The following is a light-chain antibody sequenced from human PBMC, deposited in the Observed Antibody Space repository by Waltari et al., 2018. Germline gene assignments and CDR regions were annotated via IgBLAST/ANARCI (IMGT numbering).Light chain of an antibody. V-gene: IGKV1D-16*01. CDR2: KAS. Sequence: DIQLTKSPSSLSASVGDTATISCRASQTVSDWLAWYQMKPGKAPNLLIYKASTLQSGVPSRFSGSGSGTDFTLTISGLQPEDFATYSCHQYSNYPLTFGGGTKVEIK. CDR3: HQYSNYPLT. J-gene: IGKJ4*01. CDR1: QTVSDW.